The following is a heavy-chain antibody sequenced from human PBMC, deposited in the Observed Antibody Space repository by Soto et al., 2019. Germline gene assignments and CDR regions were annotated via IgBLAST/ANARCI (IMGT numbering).Heavy chain of an antibody. V-gene: IGHV4-31*03. CDR2: IYYSGST. D-gene: IGHD3-22*01. J-gene: IGHJ3*02. Sequence: SETLSLTCTVSGGSISSGGYYWSWIRQHPGKGLERIGYIYYSGSTYYNPSLKSRVTISVDTSKNQFSLKLSSVTAADTAVYYCARDVDNYDSSGYDAFDIWGQGKMVT. CDR3: ARDVDNYDSSGYDAFDI. CDR1: GGSISSGGYY.